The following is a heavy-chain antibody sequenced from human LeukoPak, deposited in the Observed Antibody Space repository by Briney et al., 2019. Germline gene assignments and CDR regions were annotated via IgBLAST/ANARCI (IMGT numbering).Heavy chain of an antibody. CDR1: GFTFSSYA. CDR3: ARDYRYCSSTSCYTVNYFDY. Sequence: GRSLRLSCAASGFTFSSYAMHWVRQAPGKGLEWVAVISYDGSNKYYADSVKGRFTISRDNSKNTPYLQMNSLRAEDTAVYYCARDYRYCSSTSCYTVNYFDYWGQGTLVTVSS. J-gene: IGHJ4*02. CDR2: ISYDGSNK. D-gene: IGHD2-2*02. V-gene: IGHV3-30*04.